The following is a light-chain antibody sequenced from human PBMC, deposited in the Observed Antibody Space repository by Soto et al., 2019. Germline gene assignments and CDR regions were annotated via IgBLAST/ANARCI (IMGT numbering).Light chain of an antibody. CDR1: IIGSKS. CDR2: DDS. CDR3: QVWHSSSDHYV. J-gene: IGLJ1*01. Sequence: SYELTQPPSVSVASGQTARITWGGNIIGSKSVHWYQQKPGQAPVLVVYDDSDRPSGIPERFSGSNSGITATLTISRVEAGDEADYYCQVWHSSSDHYVFGTGTKVTVL. V-gene: IGLV3-21*02.